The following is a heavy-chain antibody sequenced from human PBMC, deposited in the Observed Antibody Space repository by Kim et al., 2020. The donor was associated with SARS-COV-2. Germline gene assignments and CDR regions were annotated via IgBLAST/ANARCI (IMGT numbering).Heavy chain of an antibody. Sequence: GGSLRLSCGASGFTFSNHAMSWVRQAPGKGLEWLSFISSSGEKTIYAGSVKGRFTISRDSSKNMVYLQMNNLRVDDTAIYYCAKDLGSNGEGATLSTWG. J-gene: IGHJ1*01. CDR1: GFTFSNHA. D-gene: IGHD1-26*01. V-gene: IGHV3-23*01. CDR3: AKDLGSNGEGATLST. CDR2: ISSSGEKT.